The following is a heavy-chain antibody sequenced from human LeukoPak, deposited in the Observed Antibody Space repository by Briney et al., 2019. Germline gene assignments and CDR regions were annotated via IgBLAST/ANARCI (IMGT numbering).Heavy chain of an antibody. Sequence: SQTLSLTCAISGDSVSTNNVAWNWIRQSPSRGLEWLGRTYCRSKWYNDYAVSVKSRISINPDTSKNQFSLQLNSVTPDDTAVYYCAREDLGAAYFDFWGQGTLVTVSS. CDR3: AREDLGAAYFDF. V-gene: IGHV6-1*01. J-gene: IGHJ4*02. CDR1: GDSVSTNNVA. D-gene: IGHD3-16*01. CDR2: TYCRSKWYN.